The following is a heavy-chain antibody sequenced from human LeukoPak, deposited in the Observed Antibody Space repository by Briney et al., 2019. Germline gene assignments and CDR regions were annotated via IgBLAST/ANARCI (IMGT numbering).Heavy chain of an antibody. CDR1: GYNFSTYW. D-gene: IGHD6-19*01. V-gene: IGHV5-51*01. CDR2: IYPSDSDT. Sequence: GESLKISCQGSGYNFSTYWLGWVRQMPGKGLEWMGIIYPSDSDTRYSPSFQGQVTISADKSISTAYLQWSSLKASDTAMYYCARRLYDSGWYLDYWGQGTLVTVSS. CDR3: ARRLYDSGWYLDY. J-gene: IGHJ4*02.